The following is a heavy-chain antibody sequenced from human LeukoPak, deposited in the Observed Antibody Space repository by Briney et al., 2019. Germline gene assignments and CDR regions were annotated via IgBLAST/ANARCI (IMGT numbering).Heavy chain of an antibody. Sequence: TGGSLRLSCAASGFTFNSYAMHWVRQAPGKGLEWVAVISYDGSNKYYADSVKGRFTISRDNSKNTLYLQMNSLRAEDTAVYYCAKDPRVAAAGRGYFDYWGQGTLVTVSS. V-gene: IGHV3-30-3*01. D-gene: IGHD6-13*01. CDR3: AKDPRVAAAGRGYFDY. J-gene: IGHJ4*02. CDR2: ISYDGSNK. CDR1: GFTFNSYA.